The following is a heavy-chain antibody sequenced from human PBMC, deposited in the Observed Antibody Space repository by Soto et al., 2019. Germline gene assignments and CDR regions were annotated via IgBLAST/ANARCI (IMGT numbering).Heavy chain of an antibody. Sequence: ASVKVSCKASGYTFTGYYMHWVRQAPGQGLEWMGWINPNSGGTNYAQKFQGWVTMTRDTSISTAYMELSRLRSDDTAVYYCARAGGTGTTDYYYYGMDVWGQGTTVTVSS. J-gene: IGHJ6*02. CDR2: INPNSGGT. D-gene: IGHD1-7*01. CDR3: ARAGGTGTTDYYYYGMDV. V-gene: IGHV1-2*04. CDR1: GYTFTGYY.